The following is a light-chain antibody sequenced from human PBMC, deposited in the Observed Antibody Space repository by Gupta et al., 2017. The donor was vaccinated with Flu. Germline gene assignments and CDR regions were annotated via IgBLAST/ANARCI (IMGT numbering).Light chain of an antibody. CDR3: CSYAGNLMYV. CDR2: DIS. CDR1: STDVGGYTS. V-gene: IGLV2-11*01. J-gene: IGLJ1*01. Sequence: TSTDVGGYTSVSWYQHHPGTAPKVIIYDISERPSGVPDRFSGSRSGNTASLTISGLRPEDEADYYCCSYAGNLMYVFGVGTKVAVL.